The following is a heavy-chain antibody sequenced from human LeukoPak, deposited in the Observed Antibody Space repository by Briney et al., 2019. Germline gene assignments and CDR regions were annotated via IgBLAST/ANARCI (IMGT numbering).Heavy chain of an antibody. V-gene: IGHV4-30-4*01. J-gene: IGHJ5*02. D-gene: IGHD3-10*01. CDR3: ARAGLWFGELMADNWFDP. CDR2: IYYSGST. CDR1: GGSISSGDYY. Sequence: SQTLSLTCTVSGGSISSGDYYWSWIRQPPGKGLEWIGYIYYSGSTYYNPSLKSRVTVSVDTSKNQFSLKLSSVTAADTAVYYCARAGLWFGELMADNWFDPWGQGTLVTVSS.